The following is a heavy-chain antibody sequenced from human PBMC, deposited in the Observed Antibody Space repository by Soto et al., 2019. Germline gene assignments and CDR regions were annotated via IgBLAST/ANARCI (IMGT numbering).Heavy chain of an antibody. D-gene: IGHD6-13*01. CDR3: ARHGYSSSWTPSPSNYGMEV. CDR2: IWYDGSNK. Sequence: PGGSLRLSCAASGFTFSSYGMHWVRQAPGKGLEWVAVIWYDGSNKYYADSVKGRFTISRDNSKNTLYLQMNSLRAEDTAVYYCARHGYSSSWTPSPSNYGMEVWGQGTTVTVSS. CDR1: GFTFSSYG. V-gene: IGHV3-33*01. J-gene: IGHJ6*02.